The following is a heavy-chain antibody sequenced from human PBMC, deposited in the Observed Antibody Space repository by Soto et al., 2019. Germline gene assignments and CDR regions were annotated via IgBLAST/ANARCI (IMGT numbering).Heavy chain of an antibody. CDR2: ISGDTATT. Sequence: GGSLRLSCAASGVSFSEYSMTWVRQAPGKGLQWVSAISGDTATTHYADSVKGRFTISRDNARDTLYLQMNSLRVEDTAIYYCAKPLQQWLLQGSGVDVWGQGTTVTVSS. CDR1: GVSFSEYS. V-gene: IGHV3-23*01. J-gene: IGHJ6*02. CDR3: AKPLQQWLLQGSGVDV. D-gene: IGHD6-19*01.